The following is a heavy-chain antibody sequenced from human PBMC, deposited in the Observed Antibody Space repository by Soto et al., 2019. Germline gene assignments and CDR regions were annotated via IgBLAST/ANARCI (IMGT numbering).Heavy chain of an antibody. Sequence: GGSLRLSCAASGFTFTSHAMHWVRQTPGKGLEWVAAISYDEIDKKYASSVKGRFTVSRDNAKNSLYLQMNSLRAEDTAVYYCAGVRWFDPWGQGTLVTVSS. CDR1: GFTFTSHA. CDR2: ISYDEIDK. CDR3: AGVRWFDP. V-gene: IGHV3-30*03. J-gene: IGHJ5*02.